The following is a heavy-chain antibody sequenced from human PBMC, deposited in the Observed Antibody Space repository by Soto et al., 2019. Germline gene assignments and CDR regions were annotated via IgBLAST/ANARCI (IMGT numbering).Heavy chain of an antibody. Sequence: SETLSLTCAVYGGSFSGYYWSWIRQPPGKGLEWIGEINHSGSTNYNPSLKSRVTISVDTSKNQFSLKLSSVTAADTAVYYCARVMGRIAARHYYYYGMDVWGQGTTVTVSS. D-gene: IGHD6-6*01. CDR2: INHSGST. CDR3: ARVMGRIAARHYYYYGMDV. V-gene: IGHV4-34*01. CDR1: GGSFSGYY. J-gene: IGHJ6*02.